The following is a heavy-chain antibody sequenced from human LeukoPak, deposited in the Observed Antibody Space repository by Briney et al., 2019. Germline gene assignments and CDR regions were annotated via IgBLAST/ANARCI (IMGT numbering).Heavy chain of an antibody. CDR3: AKIITILSARVDY. CDR2: ISYDGSNK. J-gene: IGHJ4*02. CDR1: GFTFSSYG. Sequence: GGSLRLSCAASGFTFSSYGMHWVRQAPGKGLEWVAVISYDGSNKYYADSVKGRFTISRDNSKNTLYLQMNSLRAEDTAVYYCAKIITILSARVDYWGRGTLVTVSS. D-gene: IGHD3-9*01. V-gene: IGHV3-30*18.